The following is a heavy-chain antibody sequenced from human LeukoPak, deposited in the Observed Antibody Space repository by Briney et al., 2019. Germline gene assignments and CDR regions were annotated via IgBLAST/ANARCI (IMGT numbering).Heavy chain of an antibody. CDR3: TRGGTARGWFDP. CDR1: GFTFDDFA. CDR2: IRSKASGETT. J-gene: IGHJ5*02. D-gene: IGHD1-1*01. Sequence: GGSLRLSCTASGFTFDDFAMTWVRQAPGKGLEWVGFIRSKASGETTEYAASVKGRFTISRDDSKSIAYLQMSSLKSEDTAVYYCTRGGTARGWFDPWGQGTLVTVSS. V-gene: IGHV3-49*04.